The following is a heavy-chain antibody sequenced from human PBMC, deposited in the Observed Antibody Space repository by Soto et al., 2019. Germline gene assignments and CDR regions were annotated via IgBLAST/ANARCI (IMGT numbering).Heavy chain of an antibody. D-gene: IGHD5-18*01. V-gene: IGHV4-59*01. CDR2: VSYSGST. CDR3: ARGERRDGYTYVGDFGK. CDR1: GGSISPYY. Sequence: QVQLQESGPGLMKSSETLSLTCTVSGGSISPYYWNWIRQPPGKGLEWIGYVSYSGSTSYNPSLKRRVTLSLDTSKNQFSLKLSSVTAADTAVYYCARGERRDGYTYVGDFGKWGQGALVTVSS. J-gene: IGHJ4*02.